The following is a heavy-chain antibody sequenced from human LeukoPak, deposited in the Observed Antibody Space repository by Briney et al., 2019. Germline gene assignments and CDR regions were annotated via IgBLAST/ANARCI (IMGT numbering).Heavy chain of an antibody. Sequence: GGSLRLSCAASGFTFSSAWMTWVRQAPGKGLEWVGHIKNKTNGGTTDYAAPVKGRFIISRDDSKNTLYLQMNSLRTEDTAGYYCARGFCGSTNCYQGPFDFWGQGTLVTVSS. CDR1: GFTFSSAW. CDR3: ARGFCGSTNCYQGPFDF. V-gene: IGHV3-15*01. D-gene: IGHD2-2*01. J-gene: IGHJ4*02. CDR2: IKNKTNGGTT.